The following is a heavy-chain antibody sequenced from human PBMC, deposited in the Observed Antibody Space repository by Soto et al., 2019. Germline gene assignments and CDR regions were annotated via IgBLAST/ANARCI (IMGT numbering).Heavy chain of an antibody. J-gene: IGHJ6*03. CDR1: GGSISSYY. CDR2: IYYSGST. D-gene: IGHD5-12*01. Sequence: SETLSLTCTVSGGSISSYYWSWIRQPPGKGLEWIGYIYYSGSTNYNPSLKSRVTISVDTSKNQFSLKLSSVTAADTAVYYCARVYSGYDITGYYYYMDVWGKGTTVTVSS. V-gene: IGHV4-59*08. CDR3: ARVYSGYDITGYYYYMDV.